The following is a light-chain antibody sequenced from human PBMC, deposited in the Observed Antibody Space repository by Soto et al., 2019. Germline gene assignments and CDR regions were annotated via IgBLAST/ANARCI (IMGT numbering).Light chain of an antibody. Sequence: LTQPAPVSGSPGQSITISCTGTSSDVGGYNYVSWYQQHPGKAPKLMIYEVSNRPSGVSNRFSGSKSGNTASLTISGLQAEDEADYYCSSYASSSLYVFGTGTKVTVL. CDR1: SSDVGGYNY. CDR2: EVS. J-gene: IGLJ1*01. CDR3: SSYASSSLYV. V-gene: IGLV2-14*01.